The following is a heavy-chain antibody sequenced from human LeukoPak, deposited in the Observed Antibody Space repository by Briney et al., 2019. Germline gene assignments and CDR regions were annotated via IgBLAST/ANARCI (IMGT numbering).Heavy chain of an antibody. J-gene: IGHJ4*02. Sequence: PGGSLRLSCAASGFTFSSYGMNWVRQAPGKGLEWVSYISSSGSTIYYADSVKGRFTISRDNAKNSLYLQMNSLRAEDTAVYYCEWPPAARRGDYWGQGTLVTVSS. CDR3: EWPPAARRGDY. V-gene: IGHV3-48*03. CDR2: ISSSGSTI. CDR1: GFTFSSYG. D-gene: IGHD6-6*01.